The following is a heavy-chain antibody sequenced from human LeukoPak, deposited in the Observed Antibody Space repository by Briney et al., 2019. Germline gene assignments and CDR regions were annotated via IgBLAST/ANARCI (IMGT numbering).Heavy chain of an antibody. Sequence: ASVKVSCKASGGTFSSYAISWVRQAPGQGLEWMGGVIPIFGTANYAQKFQGRVTITADKSTSTACMELSSLRSEDTAVYYCARMGIQLTFDYWGQGTLVTVSS. CDR2: VIPIFGTA. D-gene: IGHD5-18*01. CDR1: GGTFSSYA. J-gene: IGHJ4*02. CDR3: ARMGIQLTFDY. V-gene: IGHV1-69*06.